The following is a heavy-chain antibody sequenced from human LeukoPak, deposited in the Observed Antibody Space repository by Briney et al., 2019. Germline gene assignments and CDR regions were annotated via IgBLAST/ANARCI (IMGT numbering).Heavy chain of an antibody. CDR2: IYPGYSET. CDR3: ARVASGSYYYYYYYMDV. D-gene: IGHD3-10*01. CDR1: GYSFTAYW. V-gene: IGHV5-51*01. J-gene: IGHJ6*03. Sequence: PGESLKISCKVSGYSFTAYWIGWVRQMPGKGLEWMAIIYPGYSETRYSPSFQGQVTISADKSISTAYLQWSSLKASDTAMYYCARVASGSYYYYYYYMDVWGKGTTVTVSS.